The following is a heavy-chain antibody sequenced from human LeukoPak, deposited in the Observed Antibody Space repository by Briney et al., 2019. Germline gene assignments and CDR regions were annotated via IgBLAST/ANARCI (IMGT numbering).Heavy chain of an antibody. J-gene: IGHJ6*04. CDR2: ISSSGSTI. Sequence: GGSLRLSCAASGFTFSSYEMNWVREAPGKGLEGVSYISSSGSTIYYADSVKGRFTIYRDNAKNSVYVKMNRLRGADTAVYHCGELGITIIVDVWGKGTTVTLSS. CDR3: GELGITIIVDV. CDR1: GFTFSSYE. V-gene: IGHV3-48*03. D-gene: IGHD3-10*01.